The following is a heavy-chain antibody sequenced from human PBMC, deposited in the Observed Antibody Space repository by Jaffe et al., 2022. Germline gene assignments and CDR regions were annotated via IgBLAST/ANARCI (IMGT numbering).Heavy chain of an antibody. J-gene: IGHJ3*02. Sequence: EVQLVESGGGLVQPGRSLRLSCAASGFTFDDYAMHWVRQAPGKGLEWVSGISWNSGSIGYADSVKGRFTISRDNAKNSLYLQMNSLRAEDTALYYCAKDIGEVGSYYDYIWGSGQPSDAFDIWGQGTMVTVSS. CDR3: AKDIGEVGSYYDYIWGSGQPSDAFDI. V-gene: IGHV3-9*01. CDR2: ISWNSGSI. CDR1: GFTFDDYA. D-gene: IGHD3-16*01.